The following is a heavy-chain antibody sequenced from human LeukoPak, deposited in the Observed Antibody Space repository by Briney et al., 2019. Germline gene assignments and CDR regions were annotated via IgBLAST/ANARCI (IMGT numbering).Heavy chain of an antibody. D-gene: IGHD3-16*01. Sequence: ASVKVSCKASGFTFISSAMQWVRQARGQRLEWIGWIVVGSDRTNYAQKFQERVTITGDMSTSTAYMELRSLRSEDTAVYYCATDSPYVPIAFDLWGQGTMVTVSS. CDR3: ATDSPYVPIAFDL. CDR2: IVVGSDRT. V-gene: IGHV1-58*02. CDR1: GFTFISSA. J-gene: IGHJ3*01.